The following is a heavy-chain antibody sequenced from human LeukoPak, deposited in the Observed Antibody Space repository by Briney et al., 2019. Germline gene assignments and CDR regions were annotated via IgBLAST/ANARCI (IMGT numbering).Heavy chain of an antibody. CDR1: GFTFSSYS. CDR2: ISSSGTYA. J-gene: IGHJ3*02. CDR3: ARGSSIQLAGYLPDGFDI. V-gene: IGHV3-21*01. Sequence: GGSLRLSCAASGFTFSSYSMNWVRQAPGKGLEWVSSISSSGTYAYYADSVKGRFTISRDNSKNSLFLQMNSLRADDAAVYYCARGSSIQLAGYLPDGFDIWGEGTMVTVSS. D-gene: IGHD3-9*01.